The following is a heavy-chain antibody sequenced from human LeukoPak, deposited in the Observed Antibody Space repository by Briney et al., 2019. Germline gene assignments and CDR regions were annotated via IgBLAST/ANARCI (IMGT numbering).Heavy chain of an antibody. CDR1: GFTFSNFA. J-gene: IGHJ4*02. D-gene: IGHD4-11*01. CDR2: ISGSGHNT. Sequence: GGSLRLSCAASGFTFSNFAMSWVRQAPGKGLEWVSAISGSGHNTYHADSVKGRFTISRDNSKNTLYLQMNSLRAGDTALYFCATDRVHSSNEPTNFHSWGQGTLVTVSS. V-gene: IGHV3-23*01. CDR3: ATDRVHSSNEPTNFHS.